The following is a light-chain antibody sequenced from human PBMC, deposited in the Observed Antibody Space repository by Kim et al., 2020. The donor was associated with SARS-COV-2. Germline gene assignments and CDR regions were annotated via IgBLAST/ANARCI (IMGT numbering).Light chain of an antibody. CDR1: SSDVGAYDH. J-gene: IGLJ3*02. V-gene: IGLV2-11*01. CDR3: CSYAGSYTWV. CDR2: DVA. Sequence: QSALTQPRTVSGSPGQSVTISCTGASSDVGAYDHVSWYQQYPGKAPTLLTYDVAMRPSGVTDRFSGSKSGNTASLTISGLQAEDEADYYCCSYAGSYTWVFGGGTQLTVL.